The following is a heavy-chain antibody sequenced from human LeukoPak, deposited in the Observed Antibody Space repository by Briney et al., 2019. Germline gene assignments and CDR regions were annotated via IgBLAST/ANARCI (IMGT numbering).Heavy chain of an antibody. CDR2: IYRSGST. CDR1: GGSISSGSYY. V-gene: IGHV4-61*09. CDR3: ARDRSSSSSYFDY. J-gene: IGHJ4*02. Sequence: SETLSLTCTVSGGSISSGSYYWSWIRQPAGKRLEWIGHIYRSGSTNYNPSLKSRVTISVDTSKNQFSLKLSSVTAADTAVCYCARDRSSSSSYFDYWGQGTLVTVSS. D-gene: IGHD6-6*01.